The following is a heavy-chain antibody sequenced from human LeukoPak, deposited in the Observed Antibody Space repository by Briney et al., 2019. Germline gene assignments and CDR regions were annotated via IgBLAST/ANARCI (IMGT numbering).Heavy chain of an antibody. CDR3: ARAITIYGAIVAFDI. CDR1: GYTFTSYD. CDR2: MNPNSGNT. J-gene: IGHJ3*02. D-gene: IGHD3-3*01. V-gene: IGHV1-8*03. Sequence: ASVKVSCKASGYTFTSYDINWVRQATGQGLEWMGWMNPNSGNTGYAQKFQGRVTITRNTSISTAYMELSSLRSEDTAVYYCARAITIYGAIVAFDIWGQGTMVTVSS.